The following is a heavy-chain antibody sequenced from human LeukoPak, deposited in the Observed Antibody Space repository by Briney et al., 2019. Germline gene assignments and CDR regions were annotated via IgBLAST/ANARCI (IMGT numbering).Heavy chain of an antibody. D-gene: IGHD1-26*01. V-gene: IGHV3-23*01. Sequence: GGSLRLSRAASGFTFSSYAMHWVRQAPGKGLEWVSTVNADGGNTYYADSVKGRFTISRDNSKSTLILQMNSLRVEDTALYYCTKRVKYGGTWDHFADWGQGTLVTVSS. CDR3: TKRVKYGGTWDHFAD. CDR2: VNADGGNT. CDR1: GFTFSSYA. J-gene: IGHJ4*02.